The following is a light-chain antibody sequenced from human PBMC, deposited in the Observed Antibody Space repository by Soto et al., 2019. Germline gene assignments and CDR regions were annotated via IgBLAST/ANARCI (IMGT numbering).Light chain of an antibody. Sequence: DIQMTQSPSSLSASVGDRVTITGRASQGFSSYLNWYQQKPGKAPKLLIYGASSLQSGVTSRFSGGGSGTDFTLTISSLQPEDFATYYCQQSYSAPWTFGQGTKVDI. V-gene: IGKV1-39*01. CDR3: QQSYSAPWT. J-gene: IGKJ1*01. CDR1: QGFSSY. CDR2: GAS.